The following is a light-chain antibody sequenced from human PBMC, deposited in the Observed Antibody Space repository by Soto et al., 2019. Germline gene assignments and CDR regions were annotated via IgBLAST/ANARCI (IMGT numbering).Light chain of an antibody. CDR2: KAS. J-gene: IGKJ5*01. CDR3: RQHNTFPIT. Sequence: DIQMTQSPSTLSGSVGDRVTITCRASQTISSWLAWYQQKPGKAPKLLIYKASTLKSGVPSRFSGRRSGTEFTLTISSLQPEDSATYYCRQHNTFPITFGQGTRLEIK. CDR1: QTISSW. V-gene: IGKV1-5*03.